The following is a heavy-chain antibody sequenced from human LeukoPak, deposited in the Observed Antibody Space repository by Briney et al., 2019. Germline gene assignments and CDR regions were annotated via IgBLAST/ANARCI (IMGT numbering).Heavy chain of an antibody. Sequence: PGGSLRLSCAASGFIFSSYWMSWVRQAPGKGLEWVANIKQDGSDGVYVDPVKGRFTISRDNAKNSLFLQMSTRRGEDTAVYCCARDPYSGTWSYGMDVWGQGTSVTVSS. V-gene: IGHV3-7*03. CDR3: ARDPYSGTWSYGMDV. CDR1: GFIFSSYW. D-gene: IGHD6-6*01. J-gene: IGHJ6*02. CDR2: IKQDGSDG.